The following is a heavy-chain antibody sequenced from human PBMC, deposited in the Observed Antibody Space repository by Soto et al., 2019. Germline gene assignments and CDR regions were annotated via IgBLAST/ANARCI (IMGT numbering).Heavy chain of an antibody. J-gene: IGHJ4*02. CDR1: GGSISSYY. D-gene: IGHD5-12*01. Sequence: QVQLQESGPGLVKPSETLSLTCTVSGGSISSYYWSWIRQPPGKGLEWIGYIYYSGSTNYNPSLKSRVTISVDTSKNQFSLKLSSVTAADTAVYYCARVRREMATIPGALDYWGQGTLVTVSS. CDR3: ARVRREMATIPGALDY. V-gene: IGHV4-59*01. CDR2: IYYSGST.